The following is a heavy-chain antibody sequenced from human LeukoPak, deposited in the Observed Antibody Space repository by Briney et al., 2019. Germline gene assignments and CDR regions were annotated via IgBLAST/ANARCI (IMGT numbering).Heavy chain of an antibody. V-gene: IGHV4-4*07. CDR1: GGSISSYY. CDR2: IYTSGST. J-gene: IGHJ6*03. CDR3: ARERDSSSWSGGSYYYYYMDV. Sequence: SETLSLTCTVSGGSISSYYWSWIRQPAGKGLEWIGRIYTSGSTNYDPSLKSRVTMSVDTSKNQFSLKLSSVTAADTAVYYCARERDSSSWSGGSYYYYYMDVWGKGTTVTVSS. D-gene: IGHD6-13*01.